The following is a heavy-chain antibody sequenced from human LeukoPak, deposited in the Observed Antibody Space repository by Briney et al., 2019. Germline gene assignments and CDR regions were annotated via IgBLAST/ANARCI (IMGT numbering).Heavy chain of an antibody. D-gene: IGHD2-21*01. CDR3: SSSVTIPGYYFDY. Sequence: ASVKVSCKASGYTFTSYGISWVRQAPGQGLEWMGWISAYNGNTNYAQKRQGRVTMTTDTSTSTAYMELRSLRSDDTAVYARSSSVTIPGYYFDYWGQGTLVTVSS. CDR2: ISAYNGNT. J-gene: IGHJ4*02. CDR1: GYTFTSYG. V-gene: IGHV1-18*01.